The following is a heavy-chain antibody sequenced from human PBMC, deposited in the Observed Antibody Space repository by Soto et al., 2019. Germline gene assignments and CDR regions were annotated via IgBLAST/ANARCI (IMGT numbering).Heavy chain of an antibody. CDR3: AKDPLDLRYFDWSQPY. Sequence: SETLSLTCAVSSGSISSSNWWSWVRQPPGKGLEWIGEIYHSGSTNYNPSLKSRVTISVDKSKNQFSLKLSSVTAADTAVYYCAKDPLDLRYFDWSQPYWGQGTLVTVSS. CDR1: SGSISSSNW. D-gene: IGHD3-9*01. J-gene: IGHJ4*02. CDR2: IYHSGST. V-gene: IGHV4-4*02.